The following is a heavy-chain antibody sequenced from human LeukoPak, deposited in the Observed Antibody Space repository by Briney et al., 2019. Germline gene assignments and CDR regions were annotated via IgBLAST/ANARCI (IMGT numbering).Heavy chain of an antibody. D-gene: IGHD5-18*01. Sequence: PGGSLRLSCAASGFTFSIYWMHWVRQPPGKGLVWVPRINSDGSSTSYPDSVKGRFTISRDNAKNTLYLQMNSLRVEDTALYYCARDAPGNTALDYWGQGSLVTVSS. CDR3: ARDAPGNTALDY. CDR2: INSDGSST. J-gene: IGHJ4*02. V-gene: IGHV3-74*01. CDR1: GFTFSIYW.